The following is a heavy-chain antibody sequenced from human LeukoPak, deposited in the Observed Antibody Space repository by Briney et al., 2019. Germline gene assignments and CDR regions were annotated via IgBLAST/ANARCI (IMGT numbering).Heavy chain of an antibody. J-gene: IGHJ5*02. CDR1: GFTFNTYT. D-gene: IGHD6-6*01. CDR3: AKDYSSSLTNWFDP. Sequence: GGSLRLSCAASGFTFNTYTMNWVRQAPGKGLEWVSYISGSSGIIDYADSVRGRFTISRDNSKNTLYLQMNSLRAEDTAVYYCAKDYSSSLTNWFDPWGQGTLVTVSS. V-gene: IGHV3-48*01. CDR2: ISGSSGII.